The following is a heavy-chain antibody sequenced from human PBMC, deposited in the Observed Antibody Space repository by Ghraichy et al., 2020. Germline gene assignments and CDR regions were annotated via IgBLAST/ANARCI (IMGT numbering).Heavy chain of an antibody. CDR1: GGSFSGYY. D-gene: IGHD5-18*01. Sequence: SQTLSLTCAVYGGSFSGYYWSWIRQPPGKGLEWIGEINHSGSTNYNPSLKSRVTISVDTSKNQFSLKLSSVTAADTAVYYCARVLIQLWSNYYYGMDVWGQGTTVTVSS. V-gene: IGHV4-34*01. CDR2: INHSGST. J-gene: IGHJ6*02. CDR3: ARVLIQLWSNYYYGMDV.